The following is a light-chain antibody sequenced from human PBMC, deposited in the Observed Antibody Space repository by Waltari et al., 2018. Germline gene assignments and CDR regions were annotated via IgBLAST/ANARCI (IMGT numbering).Light chain of an antibody. CDR3: QQDNFNPYT. CDR1: QRISMW. J-gene: IGKJ2*01. V-gene: IGKV1-5*03. CDR2: KTS. Sequence: DIQMTQSPSTLSASVGDRVTITCRASQRISMWLAWYQQKPGKAPKLMIYKTSSLESGVSSRFSGRVSGTEFTLTISSLQPDDFATYYCQQDNFNPYTFGQGTKLEI.